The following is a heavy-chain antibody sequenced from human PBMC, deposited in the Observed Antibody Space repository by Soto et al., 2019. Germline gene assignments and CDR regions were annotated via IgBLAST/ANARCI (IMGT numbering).Heavy chain of an antibody. CDR1: GGSISSYY. J-gene: IGHJ6*03. V-gene: IGHV4-59*01. CDR2: IYYSGST. CDR3: ARADYCSSTSCYDYYYYMDV. Sequence: SETLSLICTVSGGSISSYYWSWIRQPPGKGLEWIGYIYYSGSTNYNPSLKSRVTISVDTSKNQFSLKLSSVTAADTAVYYCARADYCSSTSCYDYYYYMDVWGKGTTVTVSS. D-gene: IGHD2-2*01.